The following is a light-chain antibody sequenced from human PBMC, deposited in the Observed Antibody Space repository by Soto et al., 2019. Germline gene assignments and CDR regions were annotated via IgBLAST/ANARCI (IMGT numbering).Light chain of an antibody. CDR2: DVS. J-gene: IGKJ4*01. CDR3: QQRSTWPALT. V-gene: IGKV3-11*01. CDR1: QSVSYY. Sequence: EVVLTQFPANLSLSPGESATLSCRASQSVSYYLAWYQHKPGQAPRLLIYDVSKRATGIPARFSGGGSGTDFTLTISSLEPEDSVVYYCQQRSTWPALTFGGGTKVEI.